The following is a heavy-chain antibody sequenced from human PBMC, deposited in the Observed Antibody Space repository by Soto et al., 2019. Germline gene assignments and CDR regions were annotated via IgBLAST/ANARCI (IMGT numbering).Heavy chain of an antibody. V-gene: IGHV3-23*01. CDR3: AKDLSQGLASGRHYGGSLYNWFDP. J-gene: IGHJ5*02. CDR1: GFTFSSYA. CDR2: ISGSGGST. Sequence: GVSLRLSCAASGFTFSSYAMSWVRQAPGKGLEWVSAISGSGGSTYYADSVKGRFTISRDNSKNTLYLQMNSLRAEDTAVYYCAKDLSQGLASGRHYGGSLYNWFDPWGQGTLVTVSS. D-gene: IGHD4-17*01.